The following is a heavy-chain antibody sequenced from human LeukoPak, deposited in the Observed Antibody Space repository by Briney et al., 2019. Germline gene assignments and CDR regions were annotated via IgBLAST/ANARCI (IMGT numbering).Heavy chain of an antibody. Sequence: GGSLRLSCAASGFSFNDDYMSWIRQTPGKGLEWVSDIGSTGSNTKYADSVKGRFTISRDISKNTLYLQMNSLRVDDTAIYYCAKDRWELPDAFDIWGQGTMVTVSS. V-gene: IGHV3-11*05. J-gene: IGHJ3*02. D-gene: IGHD1-26*01. CDR2: IGSTGSNT. CDR1: GFSFNDDY. CDR3: AKDRWELPDAFDI.